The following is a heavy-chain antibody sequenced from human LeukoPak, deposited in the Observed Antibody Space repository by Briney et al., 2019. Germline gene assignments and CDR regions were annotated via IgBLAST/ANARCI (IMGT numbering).Heavy chain of an antibody. CDR1: GGSIGNYY. J-gene: IGHJ6*03. Sequence: PSETLYLICTVSGGSIGNYYWSWIRQSPGKALERIGYIFYTGSTNDNPSFKSRVTISVDKSKHQISLKLTSVTAADTAVYYCARVKVWKTSYYYMDVWGKGTTVTVTS. D-gene: IGHD1-1*01. V-gene: IGHV4-59*01. CDR3: ARVKVWKTSYYYMDV. CDR2: IFYTGST.